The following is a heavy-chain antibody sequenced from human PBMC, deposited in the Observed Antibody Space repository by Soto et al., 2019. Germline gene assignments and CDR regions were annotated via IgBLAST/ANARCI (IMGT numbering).Heavy chain of an antibody. Sequence: QVQLVESGGGVVQPGRSLRLSCAASGFTFSSYAMHWVRQAPGKGLEWVAVISYDGSNKYYADSVKGRFTISRDNSKNTLYLQMNSLRAEDTAVCYCARDDGRGYYYYYGMDVWGQGTTVTVSS. D-gene: IGHD2-8*01. J-gene: IGHJ6*02. CDR1: GFTFSSYA. CDR2: ISYDGSNK. V-gene: IGHV3-30-3*01. CDR3: ARDDGRGYYYYYGMDV.